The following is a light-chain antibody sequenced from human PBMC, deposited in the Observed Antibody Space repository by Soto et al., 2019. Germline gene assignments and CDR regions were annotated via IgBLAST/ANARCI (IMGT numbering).Light chain of an antibody. CDR3: ATWDDSLFGHV. J-gene: IGLJ1*01. V-gene: IGLV1-44*01. CDR1: SSDVGSNT. Sequence: QTVMSRPASSSATPGQRVNISCSGSSSDVGSNTVNWYQQFPGAAPKLLIYSNDQRPSGVPDRFSASKSGTSASLAISGLQSEDEADYYCATWDDSLFGHVFGTGTKVT. CDR2: SND.